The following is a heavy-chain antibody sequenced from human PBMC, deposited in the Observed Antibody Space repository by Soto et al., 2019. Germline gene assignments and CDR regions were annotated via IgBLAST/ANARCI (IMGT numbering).Heavy chain of an antibody. CDR3: ASDTYYYGMDV. V-gene: IGHV4-30-2*01. Sequence: SETLSLTCAVSGGSISSGGYSWSWIRQPPGKGLEWIGYIYHSGSTYYNPSLKSRVTISVDRSKNQFSLKLSSLTAADTAVYYCASDTYYYGMDVWGQGTLVTVSS. CDR1: GGSISSGGYS. CDR2: IYHSGST. J-gene: IGHJ6*02.